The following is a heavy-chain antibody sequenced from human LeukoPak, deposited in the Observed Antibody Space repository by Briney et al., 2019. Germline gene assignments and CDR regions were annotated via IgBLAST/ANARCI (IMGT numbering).Heavy chain of an antibody. V-gene: IGHV1-46*01. D-gene: IGHD7-27*01. Sequence: ASVKVSCKASGYTFTSYYMHWVRQAPGQGLEWMGIINPSGGSTSYAQKFQGRVTMTRDMSTSTVYMELSSLRSEDTAVYYCARILPTNWGMVGGGDYWGQGTLVTVSS. CDR3: ARILPTNWGMVGGGDY. CDR1: GYTFTSYY. CDR2: INPSGGST. J-gene: IGHJ4*02.